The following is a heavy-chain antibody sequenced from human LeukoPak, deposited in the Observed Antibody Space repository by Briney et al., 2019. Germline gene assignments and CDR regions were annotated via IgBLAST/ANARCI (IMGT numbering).Heavy chain of an antibody. J-gene: IGHJ4*02. V-gene: IGHV3-15*01. CDR3: TETLGH. CDR2: ITRKIDGGTT. CDR1: GFTLSNTW. Sequence: PGGSLRLSCAASGFTLSNTWMTWVRQAPGKGLEWVGRITRKIDGGTTDYAAPVKGRFTISRDDSKNTLYLQMNSLKTEDTAVYYCTETLGHWGQGTLITVSS.